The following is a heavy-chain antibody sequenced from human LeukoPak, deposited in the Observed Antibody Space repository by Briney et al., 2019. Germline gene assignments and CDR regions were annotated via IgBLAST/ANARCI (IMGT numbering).Heavy chain of an antibody. Sequence: SVKVSCKASGGTFSSYAISWVRQAPGQGHEWMGGIIPIFGTANYAQKFQGRVTITADESTSTAYMELSSLRSEDTAVYYCASGADIVVVPASVPYYYYGMDVWGQGTTVTVSS. CDR1: GGTFSSYA. V-gene: IGHV1-69*13. D-gene: IGHD2-2*01. J-gene: IGHJ6*02. CDR2: IIPIFGTA. CDR3: ASGADIVVVPASVPYYYYGMDV.